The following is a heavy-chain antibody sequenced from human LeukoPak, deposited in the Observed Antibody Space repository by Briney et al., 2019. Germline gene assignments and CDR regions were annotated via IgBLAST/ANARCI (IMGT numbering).Heavy chain of an antibody. CDR1: GGSISGDH. V-gene: IGHV4-59*08. Sequence: SETLSLTCTVSGGSISGDHWNWIRQPPGKGLEWIGYVYSSGNTNYNPSLKRRVTISVDTSKNQFSLKLSSVTAADTAVYYCARHVITRSNLRGGWFDPWGQGTLVTVPS. CDR3: ARHVITRSNLRGGWFDP. J-gene: IGHJ5*02. CDR2: VYSSGNT. D-gene: IGHD4-11*01.